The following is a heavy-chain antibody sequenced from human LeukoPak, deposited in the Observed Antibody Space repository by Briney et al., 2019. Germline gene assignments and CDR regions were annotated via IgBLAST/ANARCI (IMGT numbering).Heavy chain of an antibody. J-gene: IGHJ4*02. CDR2: ISGSGGST. D-gene: IGHD2-2*01. CDR1: GFTFSSYA. Sequence: QPGGSLRLSCAASGFTFSSYAMSWVRQAPGKGLEWVSAISGSGGSTYYADSVKGRFTISRDNSKNTLYLQMNSLRAEDTAVYYCAKSGQDLSVVVPAAIAVNWGQGTLVTVSS. CDR3: AKSGQDLSVVVPAAIAVN. V-gene: IGHV3-23*01.